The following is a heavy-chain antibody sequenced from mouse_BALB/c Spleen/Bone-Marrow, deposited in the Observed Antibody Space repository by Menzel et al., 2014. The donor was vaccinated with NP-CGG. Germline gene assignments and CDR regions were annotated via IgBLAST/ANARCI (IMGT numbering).Heavy chain of an antibody. J-gene: IGHJ4*01. V-gene: IGHV5-17*02. D-gene: IGHD2-3*01. Sequence: EVHLVESGGGLVQPGGSRKLSCAASGFTFSSFAMHWGRQAPEKGLEWVAYISTGSSTIYYADTVKGRFTISRDKPKKELFLQMTSLRSEDAAMYYCARTDGAMDYWGQGTSVTGSS. CDR1: GFTFSSFA. CDR3: ARTDGAMDY. CDR2: ISTGSSTI.